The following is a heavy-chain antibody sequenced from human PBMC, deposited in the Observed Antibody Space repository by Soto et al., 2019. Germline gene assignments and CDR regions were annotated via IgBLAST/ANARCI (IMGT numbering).Heavy chain of an antibody. J-gene: IGHJ4*02. Sequence: PVGSLRLSCEASGFTFSTYWMSWIRQAPGKGLEWVGNIKPDGSQRYIVDSVQGRFTTSRDNARNSVYLQMNSLRVEDTAVYYCVRDAHSGWHFDSWGQGALVTVSS. CDR3: VRDAHSGWHFDS. CDR2: IKPDGSQR. V-gene: IGHV3-7*01. D-gene: IGHD6-19*01. CDR1: GFTFSTYW.